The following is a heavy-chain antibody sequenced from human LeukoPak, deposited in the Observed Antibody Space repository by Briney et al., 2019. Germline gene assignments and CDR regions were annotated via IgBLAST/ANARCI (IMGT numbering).Heavy chain of an antibody. CDR3: ARDGDYDGAFDY. Sequence: VXXGSISSYYWXWIRQPPGKGLEGIGYIYYSGSTNYNPSLKSRVTISVDTSKNQFSLKLSSVTAADTAVYYCARDGDYDGAFDYWGQGTLVTVSS. CDR2: IYYSGST. V-gene: IGHV4-59*01. CDR1: XGSISSYY. D-gene: IGHD3-22*01. J-gene: IGHJ4*02.